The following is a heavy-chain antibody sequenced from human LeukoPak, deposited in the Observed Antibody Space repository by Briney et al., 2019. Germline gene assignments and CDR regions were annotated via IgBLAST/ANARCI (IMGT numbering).Heavy chain of an antibody. J-gene: IGHJ4*02. CDR1: GFTFSNAW. CDR3: ARETRYSYGFDY. V-gene: IGHV3-53*01. CDR2: IYSGGST. Sequence: PGGSLRLSCAASGFTFSNAWMSWVRQAPGKGLEWVSVIYSGGSTYYADSVKGRFTISRDNSKNTLDLQMNSLRAEDTAVYYCARETRYSYGFDYWGQGTLVTVSS. D-gene: IGHD5-18*01.